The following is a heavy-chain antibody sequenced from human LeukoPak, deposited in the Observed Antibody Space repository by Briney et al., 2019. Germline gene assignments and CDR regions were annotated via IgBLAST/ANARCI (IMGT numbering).Heavy chain of an antibody. CDR3: ARREGYYYGSGNAFDI. V-gene: IGHV4-39*01. CDR1: GGSISSSSYY. Sequence: PSETLSLTCTVSGGSISSSSYYWGWIRRPPGKGLEWIGSIYYSGSTYYNPSLKSRVTISVDTSKNQFSLKLSSVTAADTAVYYCARREGYYYGSGNAFDIWGQGTMVTVSS. J-gene: IGHJ3*02. D-gene: IGHD3-10*01. CDR2: IYYSGST.